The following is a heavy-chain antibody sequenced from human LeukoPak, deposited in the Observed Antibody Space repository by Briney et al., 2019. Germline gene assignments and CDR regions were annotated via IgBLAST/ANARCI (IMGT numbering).Heavy chain of an antibody. CDR1: GASISSYY. Sequence: SETLSLTCSVSGASISSYYYNWIRQSPGKGLEWIGYIYYSGITNYNPSLKSRVTMSLDTSNNQFSLKLSSVTAADTAVYYCARVLLSSGYSTWGQRTLVTVSS. D-gene: IGHD3-22*01. CDR3: ARVLLSSGYST. V-gene: IGHV4-59*01. CDR2: IYYSGIT. J-gene: IGHJ5*02.